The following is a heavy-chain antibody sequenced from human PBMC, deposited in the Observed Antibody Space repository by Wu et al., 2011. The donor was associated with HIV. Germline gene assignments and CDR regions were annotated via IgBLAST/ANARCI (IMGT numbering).Heavy chain of an antibody. D-gene: IGHD2-2*01. CDR2: ISAYNGDT. Sequence: QVQLVQSGAEVKKPGSSVKVSCKASGGTFSSYAISWVRQAPGQGLEWMGWISAYNGDTNYAQKLQGRVTMTTDTSTSTAYMELRSLRSDDTAVYYCARVTWHQLLWNGLDYYYYMDVWGKGTTVTVSS. CDR1: GGTFSSYA. J-gene: IGHJ6*03. CDR3: ARVTWHQLLWNGLDYYYYMDV. V-gene: IGHV1-18*01.